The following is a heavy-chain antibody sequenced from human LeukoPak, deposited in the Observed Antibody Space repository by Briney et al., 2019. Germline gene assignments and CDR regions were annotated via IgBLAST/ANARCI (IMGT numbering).Heavy chain of an antibody. Sequence: PSETLSLTCTVSGGSVSSGSYYWSWIRQPPGKGLEWIAYIYYRGSTNYNPSLKSRVTISVDTSKNHFSLKLSSVTAADTAVYYCARGHSGSYGRDWFDPWGQGTLVTVSS. D-gene: IGHD1-26*01. V-gene: IGHV4-61*03. CDR1: GGSVSSGSYY. J-gene: IGHJ5*02. CDR3: ARGHSGSYGRDWFDP. CDR2: IYYRGST.